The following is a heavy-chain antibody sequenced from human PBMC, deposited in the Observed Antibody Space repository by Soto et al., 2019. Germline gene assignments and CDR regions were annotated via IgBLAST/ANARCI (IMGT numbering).Heavy chain of an antibody. D-gene: IGHD3-10*01. CDR1: GGTFSRNT. CDR2: IIPLLNIP. Sequence: QVQLVQSGAEVKKPGSSVKVSCKASGGTFSRNTISWVRQAPGQGLEWMGRIIPLLNIPNYAQNFQGRGMMTADRSTTTVYMEVSSLKSEDTAVYYCARDRGLVSAVGGKMVNHYGLDVWGQGTTVTVSS. V-gene: IGHV1-69*08. CDR3: ARDRGLVSAVGGKMVNHYGLDV. J-gene: IGHJ6*02.